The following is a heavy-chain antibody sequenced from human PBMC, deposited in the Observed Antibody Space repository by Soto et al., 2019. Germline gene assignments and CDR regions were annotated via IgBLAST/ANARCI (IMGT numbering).Heavy chain of an antibody. J-gene: IGHJ4*02. D-gene: IGHD2-21*02. Sequence: SETLSLTCTVSGDSISNFYWSWIRQPAGKGLEWIGRMFTSGSTKYNPSLKSRVTMSVDTSKNQFSLKLRSVTAADTAVYYCARERLLFDIDYWGQGALVTVSS. V-gene: IGHV4-4*07. CDR1: GDSISNFY. CDR2: MFTSGST. CDR3: ARERLLFDIDY.